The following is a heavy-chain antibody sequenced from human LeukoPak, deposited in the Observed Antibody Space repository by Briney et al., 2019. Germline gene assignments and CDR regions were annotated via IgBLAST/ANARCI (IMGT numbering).Heavy chain of an antibody. D-gene: IGHD3-16*01. CDR2: IYYSGST. V-gene: IGHV4-59*01. J-gene: IGHJ5*02. CDR3: ARGLKYIITFGGVDWFDP. CDR1: GGSISSYY. Sequence: PSETLSLTCTVSGGSISSYYWSWIRQPPRKGLEWIGYIYYSGSTNYNPSLKSRVTISVDTSKNQFSLKLSSVTAADTAVYYCARGLKYIITFGGVDWFDPWDQGTLVTVSS.